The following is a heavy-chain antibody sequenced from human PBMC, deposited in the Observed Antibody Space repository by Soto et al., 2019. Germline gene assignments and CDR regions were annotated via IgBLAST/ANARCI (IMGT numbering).Heavy chain of an antibody. CDR3: GGGGVVAAIRAFDI. CDR2: ISYDGSNK. V-gene: IGHV3-30*03. Sequence: QVQLVESGGGVVQPGRSLRLSCAASGFTFSSYGMHWVRQAPGKGLEWVAVISYDGSNKYYADSVKGRFTISRDNSKNARYLQMNSLRAGATAGYYWGGGGVVAAIRAFDIWGQGTMVTVSS. J-gene: IGHJ3*02. CDR1: GFTFSSYG. D-gene: IGHD2-15*01.